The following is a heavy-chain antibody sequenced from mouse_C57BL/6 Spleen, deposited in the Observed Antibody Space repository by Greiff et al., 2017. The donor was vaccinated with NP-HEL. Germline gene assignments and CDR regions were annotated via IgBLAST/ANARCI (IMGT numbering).Heavy chain of an antibody. Sequence: VQLQQPGTELVKPGASVKLSCKASGYTFTSYWMHWVKQRPGQGLEWIGNINPSNGGTNYTEKFKSKATLTVDKYSSTAYMQLSSLTSEDAAVYYCARSGIYYGYGGAMDYWGQGTSVTVSS. CDR2: INPSNGGT. D-gene: IGHD2-2*01. V-gene: IGHV1-53*01. CDR1: GYTFTSYW. J-gene: IGHJ4*01. CDR3: ARSGIYYGYGGAMDY.